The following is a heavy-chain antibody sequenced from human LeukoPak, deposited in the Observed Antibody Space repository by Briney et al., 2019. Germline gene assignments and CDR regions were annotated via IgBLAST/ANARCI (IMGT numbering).Heavy chain of an antibody. CDR3: AKFLSNYYYYYGMDV. D-gene: IGHD3-16*02. J-gene: IGHJ6*02. CDR1: GFTFDDYA. V-gene: IGHV3-9*01. CDR2: ISWNSGSI. Sequence: GGSLRLSCAASGFTFDDYAMHRVRQAPGKGLDWVSGISWNSGSIGYADSVKGRFTISRDNAKNSLYLQMNSLRAEDTAVYYCAKFLSNYYYYYGMDVWGQGTTVTVSS.